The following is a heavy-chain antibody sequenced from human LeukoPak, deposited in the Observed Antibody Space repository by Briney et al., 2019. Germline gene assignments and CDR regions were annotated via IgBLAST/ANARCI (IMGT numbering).Heavy chain of an antibody. V-gene: IGHV4-4*02. CDR3: ARDNDILMD. CDR1: GDSISSSNW. CDR2: IYHSGST. Sequence: SGTLSLTCAVSGDSISSSNWWSWVRQPPGKGLEWIGEIYHSGSTNYNPSLKNRVTISVDKSKNQFSLKLSSVTAADTAVYYCARDNDILMDWGQGTLVTVSS. D-gene: IGHD3-9*01. J-gene: IGHJ4*02.